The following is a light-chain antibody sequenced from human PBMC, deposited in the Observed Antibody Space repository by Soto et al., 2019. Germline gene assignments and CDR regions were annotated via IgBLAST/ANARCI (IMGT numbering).Light chain of an antibody. Sequence: EIVFTQSPATLSLSPGERATLSCRASQSVSSYLAWYQQKPGQAPRLLIYEASNRATGIPARFSGSGSGTDFTLTISSLQPEDFATYYCQQSYSTPITFGQGTRLEI. CDR2: EAS. V-gene: IGKV3-11*01. CDR1: QSVSSY. CDR3: QQSYSTPIT. J-gene: IGKJ5*01.